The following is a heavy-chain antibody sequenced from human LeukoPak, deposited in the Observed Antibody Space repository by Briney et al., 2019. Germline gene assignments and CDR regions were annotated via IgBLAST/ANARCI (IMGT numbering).Heavy chain of an antibody. D-gene: IGHD4-17*01. CDR3: ARELRYYYYMDV. V-gene: IGHV4-34*01. CDR2: INHSGST. Sequence: SETLSLTCAVYGGSFSGYYWSWIRQPPGKGLEWIGEINHSGSTNYNPSLKSRVTISVDTSKNQFSLKLSSVTAEDTAVYYCARELRYYYYMDVWGKGTTVTVSS. J-gene: IGHJ6*03. CDR1: GGSFSGYY.